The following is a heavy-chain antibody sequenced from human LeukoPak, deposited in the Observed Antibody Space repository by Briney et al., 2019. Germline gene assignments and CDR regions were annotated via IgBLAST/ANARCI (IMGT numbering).Heavy chain of an antibody. J-gene: IGHJ4*02. CDR2: ISGSGGTT. CDR1: GFTFSSYA. V-gene: IGHV3-23*01. D-gene: IGHD4/OR15-4a*01. CDR3: ATQVPSDPHFDY. Sequence: GGSLRLSCAASGFTFSSYAVSWVRQAPGKGLEWVSAISGSGGTTYCADSVKGRFTISRDNSKNTLYLQMNSLRAEDTAVYYCATQVPSDPHFDYWGQGTLVTVSS.